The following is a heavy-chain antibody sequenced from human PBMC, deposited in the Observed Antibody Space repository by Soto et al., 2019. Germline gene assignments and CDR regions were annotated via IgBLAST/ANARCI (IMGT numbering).Heavy chain of an antibody. CDR3: AKDQGGTGQLERRAGYGAFDI. V-gene: IGHV3-23*01. D-gene: IGHD1-1*01. CDR1: GFTFSSYA. CDR2: ISGSGGST. J-gene: IGHJ3*02. Sequence: GGSLRLSCAASGFTFSSYAMSWVRQAPGKGLEWVSAISGSGGSTYYADSVKGRFTISRDNSKNTLYLQMNSLRAEDTAVYYCAKDQGGTGQLERRAGYGAFDIWGQGTMVTVSS.